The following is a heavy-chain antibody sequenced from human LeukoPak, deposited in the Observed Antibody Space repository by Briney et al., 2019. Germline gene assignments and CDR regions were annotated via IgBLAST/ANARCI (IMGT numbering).Heavy chain of an antibody. CDR1: GFTFSSYG. D-gene: IGHD5-18*01. J-gene: IGHJ4*02. Sequence: PGGSLRLSCAASGFTFSSYGMHWVRQAPGKGLEWVAVISYDGSNKYYADSVKGRSTISRDNSKNTLYLQMNSLRAEDTAVYYCAKDPFKIQLWLGSGFDYWGQGTLVTVSS. CDR3: AKDPFKIQLWLGSGFDY. V-gene: IGHV3-30*18. CDR2: ISYDGSNK.